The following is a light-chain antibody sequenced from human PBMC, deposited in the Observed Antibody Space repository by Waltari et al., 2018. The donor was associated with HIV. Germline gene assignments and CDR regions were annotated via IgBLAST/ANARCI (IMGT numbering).Light chain of an antibody. J-gene: IGKJ1*01. CDR2: LGS. CDR3: MQALHTWT. CDR1: RSLLHSDGYNY. V-gene: IGKV2-28*01. Sequence: IVMPQSPLSLPVTPGAPASISCKSSRSLLHSDGYNYLDWYLQKPGQSPQLLIYLGSNRASGVPDRFSGSGSGTDFTLTISRVEAEDVGVYYCMQALHTWTFGQGTKVEIK.